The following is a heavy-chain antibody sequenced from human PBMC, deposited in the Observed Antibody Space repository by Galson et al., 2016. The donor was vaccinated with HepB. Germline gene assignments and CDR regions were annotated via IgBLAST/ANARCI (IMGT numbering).Heavy chain of an antibody. CDR2: VYQSRNT. Sequence: SETLSLTCSVSGGSIGSRTSFWGWVRQPPGKGLEWIGSVYQSRNTFYNPSLKSRVTISVDTSKNQFSLELTSVTAADTAVYYCARHEQQRLGYSFLDLWGRGTLVTVSS. CDR1: GGSIGSRTSF. CDR3: ARHEQQRLGYSFLDL. J-gene: IGHJ2*01. D-gene: IGHD1/OR15-1a*01. V-gene: IGHV4-39*01.